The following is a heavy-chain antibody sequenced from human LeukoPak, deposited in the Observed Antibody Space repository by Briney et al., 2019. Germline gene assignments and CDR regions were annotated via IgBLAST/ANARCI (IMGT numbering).Heavy chain of an antibody. D-gene: IGHD3-9*01. Sequence: GSLRLSCAASGFTFSSYTMNWVRLAPGKGLEWIGEINHSGSTNYNPSLKSRVTISVDTSKNQFSLKLSSVTAADTAVYYCARMSDYDILTGYDDAFDIWGQGTMVTVSS. CDR2: INHSGST. CDR3: ARMSDYDILTGYDDAFDI. CDR1: GFTFSSYT. V-gene: IGHV4-34*01. J-gene: IGHJ3*02.